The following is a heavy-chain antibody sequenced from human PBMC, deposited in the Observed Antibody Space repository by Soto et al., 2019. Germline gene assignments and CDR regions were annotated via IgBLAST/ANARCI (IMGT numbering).Heavy chain of an antibody. V-gene: IGHV4-34*01. Sequence: SETLSLTFAVYGGSFSGYYWSWIRQPPGKGLEWIGEINHSGSTNYNPSLKSRVTISIDTSKNQFSLKVGSVTAADTAVYYCASSSLYGMDVWGQGTTVTVSS. CDR2: INHSGST. CDR3: ASSSLYGMDV. CDR1: GGSFSGYY. J-gene: IGHJ6*02.